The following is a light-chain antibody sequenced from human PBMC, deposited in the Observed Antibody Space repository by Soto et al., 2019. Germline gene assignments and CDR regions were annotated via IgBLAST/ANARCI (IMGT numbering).Light chain of an antibody. CDR1: QGFLHSNGYNY. CDR3: MQALQTPLT. Sequence: DIVMTQSPLSLAVTPGGPGSSSCSSSQGFLHSNGYNYLDWYLQKPGQSPQILIYLGSNRASGVPDRFSGSGSGTDFTLKISRVEAEDVGVYYCMQALQTPLTVGPGTRLEIK. J-gene: IGKJ5*01. CDR2: LGS. V-gene: IGKV2-28*01.